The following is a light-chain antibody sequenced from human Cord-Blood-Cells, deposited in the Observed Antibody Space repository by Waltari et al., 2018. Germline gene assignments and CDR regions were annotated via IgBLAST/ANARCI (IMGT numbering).Light chain of an antibody. V-gene: IGLV3-19*01. CDR1: RLRSYY. CDR3: NSRDSSGNHVV. J-gene: IGLJ2*01. CDR2: GKN. Sequence: SSELTQDPAVSVAFGQTVRITCHGDRLRSYYASWYQHKPGKAPVFVNYGKNNRPSGIPDLFSGSSSGSTASLTITGAQAEDEADYYCNSRDSSGNHVVFGGVTKLTVL.